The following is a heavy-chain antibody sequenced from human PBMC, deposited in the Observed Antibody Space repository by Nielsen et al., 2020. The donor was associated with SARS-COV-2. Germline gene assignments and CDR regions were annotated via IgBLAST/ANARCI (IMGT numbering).Heavy chain of an antibody. CDR3: ARGYPITIFGVVITNWFDP. V-gene: IGHV4-31*03. J-gene: IGHJ5*02. CDR1: GGSISSGGYY. D-gene: IGHD3-3*01. CDR2: IYYSGST. Sequence: SETLSLTCTVSGGSISSGGYYWSWIRQHPGKGLEWIGYIYYSGSTYYNPSLKSRVTISVDTSKNQFSLKLSSVTAADTAVYYCARGYPITIFGVVITNWFDPWGQGTLVTVSS.